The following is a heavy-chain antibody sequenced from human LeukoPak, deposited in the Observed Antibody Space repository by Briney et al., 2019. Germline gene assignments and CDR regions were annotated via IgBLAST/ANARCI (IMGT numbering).Heavy chain of an antibody. CDR3: ARERRYYYDSSGYYYPHY. D-gene: IGHD3-22*01. CDR2: INPNSGGT. CDR1: GYTFTVYY. J-gene: IGHJ4*02. V-gene: IGHV1-2*06. Sequence: ASVKVSCKASGYTFTVYYMHWVRQAPGPGLEWMGRINPNSGGTNYAQKFPGRVTMTRDTSISTAYMALSGLRSDDTAVYYCARERRYYYDSSGYYYPHYWGQGTLVTVSS.